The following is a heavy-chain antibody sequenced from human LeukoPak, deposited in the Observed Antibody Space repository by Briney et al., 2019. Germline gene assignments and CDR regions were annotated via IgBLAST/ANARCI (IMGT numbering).Heavy chain of an antibody. CDR3: ARTTVTTGAIDY. D-gene: IGHD4-17*01. V-gene: IGHV1-69*05. CDR1: GGSFSSYA. Sequence: ASVKVSCKASGGSFSSYAISWVRQAPGQGLEWMGGIIPIFGTANYAQKFQGRVTITTDESTSAAYMELSSLRSEDTAVYYCARTTVTTGAIDYWGQGTLVTVSS. CDR2: IIPIFGTA. J-gene: IGHJ4*02.